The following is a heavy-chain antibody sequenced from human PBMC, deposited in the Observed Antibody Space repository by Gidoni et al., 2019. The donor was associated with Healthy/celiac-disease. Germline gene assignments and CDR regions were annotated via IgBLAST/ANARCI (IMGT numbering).Heavy chain of an antibody. CDR1: GFTFSSYG. CDR3: ARDHGVGGSYPWFDP. CDR2: IWYDGSNK. J-gene: IGHJ5*02. D-gene: IGHD1-26*01. V-gene: IGHV3-33*01. Sequence: QVQLVDSGGGVVQPGRSLTLPCAASGFTFSSYGMHWVRQAPGKGLEWVAVIWYDGSNKYYADSVKGRFTISRDNSKNTLYLQMNSLRAEDTAVYYCARDHGVGGSYPWFDPWGQGTLVTVSS.